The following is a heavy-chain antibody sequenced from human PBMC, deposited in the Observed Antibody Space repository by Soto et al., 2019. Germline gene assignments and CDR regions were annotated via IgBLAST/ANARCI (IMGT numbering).Heavy chain of an antibody. D-gene: IGHD3-10*01. CDR1: GFIFSSYA. CDR3: AKLLWLGEFEFYFDY. V-gene: IGHV3-23*01. CDR2: VNNGGGST. Sequence: EVQLLESGGGLVQSGGSLRLSCAASGFIFSSYAMSWVRQAPGKGLEWVSTVNNGGGSTFYADSVKGRFTISRDNSKNTLYLQMNSLRAEDTAVYYCAKLLWLGEFEFYFDYWGQGTLVTVSS. J-gene: IGHJ4*02.